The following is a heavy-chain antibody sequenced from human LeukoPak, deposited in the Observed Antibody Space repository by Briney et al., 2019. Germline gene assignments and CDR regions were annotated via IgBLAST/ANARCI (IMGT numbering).Heavy chain of an antibody. CDR2: IYYSGNT. V-gene: IGHV4-39*07. J-gene: IGHJ6*03. Sequence: SETLSLTCTVSGGSISSSSYYWGWIRQPPGKGLESIGSIYYSGNTYYNPSLQSRVIMSVDRSKRQFSLRLSSVTAADTAVYYCARVVVPTAMNYYYSYIDVWGKGTTVTVSS. CDR1: GGSISSSSYY. CDR3: ARVVVPTAMNYYYSYIDV. D-gene: IGHD2-2*01.